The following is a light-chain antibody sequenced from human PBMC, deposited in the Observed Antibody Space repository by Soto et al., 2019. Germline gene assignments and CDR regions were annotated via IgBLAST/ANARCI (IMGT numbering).Light chain of an antibody. V-gene: IGLV2-23*03. CDR3: CSYAGSSTFPYV. Sequence: QSALTQPASVSVSPAQSTTISCTGTSSDVGSYNLVSWYQKHPCKAPKLLIYDGSKRPSGVSNRFSGSKSGNTASLTISGLQAEDASDYYCCSYAGSSTFPYVFGTGTKLTVL. J-gene: IGLJ1*01. CDR2: DGS. CDR1: SSDVGSYNL.